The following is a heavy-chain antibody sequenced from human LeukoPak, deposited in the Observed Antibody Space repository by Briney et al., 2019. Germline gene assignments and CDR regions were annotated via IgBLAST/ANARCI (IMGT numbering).Heavy chain of an antibody. CDR1: GFTFDDYA. Sequence: GRSLRLSCAVSGFTFDDYAMHWVRQAPGKGLEWVSGINWNSNSVGYADSVKGRFTISRDNAKNSVYLQMNSLRAEDMAFYFCARSPQSQWLYAHFDYWGQGTLVTVSS. V-gene: IGHV3-9*03. CDR2: INWNSNSV. CDR3: ARSPQSQWLYAHFDY. D-gene: IGHD3-22*01. J-gene: IGHJ4*02.